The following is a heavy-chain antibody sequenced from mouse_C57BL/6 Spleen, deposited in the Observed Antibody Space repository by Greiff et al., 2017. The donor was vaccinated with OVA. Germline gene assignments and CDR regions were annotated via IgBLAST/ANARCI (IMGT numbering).Heavy chain of an antibody. D-gene: IGHD1-1*01. CDR1: GYTFTDYE. CDR2: IDPETGGT. CDR3: TRFITTVVAFDY. Sequence: VQLQQSGAELVRPGASVTLSCKASGYTFTDYEMHWVKQTPVHGLEWIGAIDPETGGTAYNQKFKGKAILTADKSSSTAYMELRSLTSEDSAVYYCTRFITTVVAFDYWGQGTTLTVSS. V-gene: IGHV1-15*01. J-gene: IGHJ2*01.